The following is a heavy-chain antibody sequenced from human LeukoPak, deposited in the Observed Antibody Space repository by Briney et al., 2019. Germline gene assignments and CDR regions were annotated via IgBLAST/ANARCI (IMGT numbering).Heavy chain of an antibody. CDR1: GYSFTSYG. V-gene: IGHV1-18*01. CDR2: ISGYNGNT. D-gene: IGHD3-10*01. CDR3: ARDYGSGSGWFGP. J-gene: IGHJ5*02. Sequence: GASVKVSCKASGYSFTSYGISWVRQAPGQGLDWMGWISGYNGNTKYAQKVQGRVNMTADTSTSTIYMELRSLRSDDTAVYYCARDYGSGSGWFGPWGQGTLVIVSS.